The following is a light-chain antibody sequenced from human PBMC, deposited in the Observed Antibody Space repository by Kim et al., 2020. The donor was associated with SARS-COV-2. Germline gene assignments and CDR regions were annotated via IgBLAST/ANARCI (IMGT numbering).Light chain of an antibody. CDR3: QQYNNWPRT. J-gene: IGKJ1*01. V-gene: IGKV3-15*01. CDR2: GAS. Sequence: EIVMTQSPATLSVSPAERATLSCRASQSISSNLDWYQQKPGQAPRLLIYGASTRATGIPARFSGSGSGTEFTLTISSLQSEDFAVYHCQQYNNWPRTFGQGTKVDIK. CDR1: QSISSN.